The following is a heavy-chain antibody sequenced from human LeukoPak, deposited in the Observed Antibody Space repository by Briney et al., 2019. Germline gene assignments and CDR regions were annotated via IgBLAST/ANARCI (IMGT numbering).Heavy chain of an antibody. J-gene: IGHJ4*02. V-gene: IGHV3-23*01. CDR3: ARDQRYCSSSSCPWEPFDY. CDR2: IDGSGGAT. D-gene: IGHD2-2*01. Sequence: GGSLRLSCAASGFTFSSHAMSWVRQAAGKGLEWVSGIDGSGGATYYADSVKGRFTISRDNSKNTLYLQMNSLRVEDTAVFYCARDQRYCSSSSCPWEPFDYWGQGTLVTVSS. CDR1: GFTFSSHA.